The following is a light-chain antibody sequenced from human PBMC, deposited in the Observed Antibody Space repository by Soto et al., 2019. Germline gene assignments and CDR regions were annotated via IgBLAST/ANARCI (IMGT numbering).Light chain of an antibody. CDR1: QDITTY. CDR3: QHYDDLPLT. Sequence: DIQMTQSPSSLSASVGDRVTITCQASQDITTYLNWYQQKSGRAPKLLISAASKLETGVPSRFSGGGSGTDFTFTISSLHPDDVATYYCQHYDDLPLTFGGGTRVEI. V-gene: IGKV1-33*01. CDR2: AAS. J-gene: IGKJ4*01.